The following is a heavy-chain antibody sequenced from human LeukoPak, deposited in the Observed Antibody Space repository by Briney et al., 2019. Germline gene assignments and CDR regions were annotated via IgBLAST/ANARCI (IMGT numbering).Heavy chain of an antibody. CDR2: IIPIFDTA. V-gene: IGHV1-69*13. D-gene: IGHD3-9*01. CDR3: ARDLLGSATSYSSRAWDY. Sequence: SVKVSCKASGGTFSNYAISWVRQAPRQGLEWMGGIIPIFDTADNAQKFQGRLTITADEPTSTAYMELSSLRAEDTAVCYCARDLLGSATSYSSRAWDYWGQGTLVTVSS. J-gene: IGHJ4*02. CDR1: GGTFSNYA.